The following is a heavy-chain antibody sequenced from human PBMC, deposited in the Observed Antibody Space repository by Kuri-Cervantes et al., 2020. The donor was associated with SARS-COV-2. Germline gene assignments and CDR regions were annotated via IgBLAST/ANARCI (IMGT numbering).Heavy chain of an antibody. J-gene: IGHJ5*02. CDR2: INPNSGGT. Sequence: ASVKVSCKASGYTFTEYYMHWVRQAPGQGLEWMGWINPNSGGTNYTQRCQGRVTMTRETSISTAYMELSRMRSDDTAVSYCARGGLAVAGRVWIDPWGQGTLVTVSS. V-gene: IGHV1-2*02. CDR1: GYTFTEYY. D-gene: IGHD6-19*01. CDR3: ARGGLAVAGRVWIDP.